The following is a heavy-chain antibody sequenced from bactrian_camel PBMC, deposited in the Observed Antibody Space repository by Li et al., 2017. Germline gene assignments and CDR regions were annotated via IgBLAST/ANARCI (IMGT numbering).Heavy chain of an antibody. V-gene: IGHV3S55*01. Sequence: VQLVESGGGSAQAGGSLRLSCAPSGLSVSDFSMAWFRQSPGKEREAVAAIRRDDLTAYTDSAKGRFTISRDNAKTTLYLQMDDLKPEDSAMYYCARRLSIFTGSCLTLVTGARGPRSPSP. CDR1: GLSVSDFS. CDR3: ARRLSIFTGSCLTLVT. D-gene: IGHD7*01. J-gene: IGHJ6*01. CDR2: IRRDDLT.